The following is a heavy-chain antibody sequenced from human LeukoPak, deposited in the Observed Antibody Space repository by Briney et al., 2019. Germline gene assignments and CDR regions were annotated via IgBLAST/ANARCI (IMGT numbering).Heavy chain of an antibody. V-gene: IGHV3-21*01. J-gene: IGHJ6*04. CDR1: GFTFSSYS. D-gene: IGHD2-2*01. CDR2: ISSSSSYI. CDR3: ASIPQGYWYQLPMI. Sequence: GGSLRLSCAASGFTFSSYSMNWVRQAPGKGLEWVSSISSSSSYIYYADSVKGRFTISRDNAKNSLYLQMNSLRAEDTAVYYCASIPQGYWYQLPMIWGKGITVTVSS.